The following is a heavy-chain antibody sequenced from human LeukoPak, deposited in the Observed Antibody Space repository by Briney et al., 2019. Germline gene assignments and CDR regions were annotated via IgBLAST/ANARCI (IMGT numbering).Heavy chain of an antibody. D-gene: IGHD3-22*01. CDR2: ISGSGGST. CDR3: AKSSPSIVVVITPFDY. J-gene: IGHJ4*02. V-gene: IGHV3-23*01. Sequence: GGSLRLSCAASGFTFSSYAMSWVRQAPGKGLEWVSAISGSGGSTYYADSVKGRFTISRDNSKNTLYLQMNSLRAEDTAVYYCAKSSPSIVVVITPFDYWGQGTLVTVSS. CDR1: GFTFSSYA.